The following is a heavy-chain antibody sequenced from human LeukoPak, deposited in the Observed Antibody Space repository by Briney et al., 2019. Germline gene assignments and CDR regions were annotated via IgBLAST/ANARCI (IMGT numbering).Heavy chain of an antibody. Sequence: GGSLRLSCAASEFTVSSNYMSWVRQAPGKGLEWVSYISSSGSTIYYADSVKGRFTISRDNAKNSLYLQMNSLRAEDTAVYYCESKGPNYDFWSDYYTWGQGTLVTVSS. CDR3: ESKGPNYDFWSDYYT. CDR2: ISSSGSTI. CDR1: EFTVSSNY. J-gene: IGHJ5*02. V-gene: IGHV3-11*04. D-gene: IGHD3-3*01.